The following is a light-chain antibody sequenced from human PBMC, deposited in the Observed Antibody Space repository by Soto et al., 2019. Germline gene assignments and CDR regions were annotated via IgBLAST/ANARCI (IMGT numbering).Light chain of an antibody. J-gene: IGKJ2*01. Sequence: DIQMTQSPSSLSASVGDRVNITCRASQSISSYLNWYQQKPGKAPKLLIYAASPLQSGVPSRFSGSGSGTDFTLTISSLQPEDSAAYYCQQSYSAPYTFRQGTKLEI. CDR3: QQSYSAPYT. V-gene: IGKV1-39*01. CDR1: QSISSY. CDR2: AAS.